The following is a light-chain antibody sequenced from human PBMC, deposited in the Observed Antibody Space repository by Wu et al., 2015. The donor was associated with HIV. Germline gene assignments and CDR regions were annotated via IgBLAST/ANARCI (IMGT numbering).Light chain of an antibody. CDR2: GVS. J-gene: IGKJ4*01. CDR3: QQYHSTPLT. CDR1: QTLSNNF. V-gene: IGKV3-20*01. Sequence: DIVLTQSPDILSLSPGERVTLSCRASQTLSNNFLAWYHQRPGQAPRLLIYGVSSRATGVPGRFSGSGSGADFSLIINRLEPEDVGVYYCQQYHSTPLTFGGGTRVAIQ.